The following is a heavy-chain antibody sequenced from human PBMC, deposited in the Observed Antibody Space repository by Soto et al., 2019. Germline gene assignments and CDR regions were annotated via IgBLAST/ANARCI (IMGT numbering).Heavy chain of an antibody. CDR1: GFTFSSYS. CDR2: ISSSSSYI. CDR3: ASPAISTLRTDYLDY. Sequence: EVQLVESGGGLVKPGGSLRLSCAASGFTFSSYSMNWVRQAPGKGLEWVSSISSSSSYIYYADSVKGRFTISRDNAKNSLYLQMNSLRAEDTAVYYCASPAISTLRTDYLDYWGQGTLVTVSS. J-gene: IGHJ4*02. D-gene: IGHD4-17*01. V-gene: IGHV3-21*01.